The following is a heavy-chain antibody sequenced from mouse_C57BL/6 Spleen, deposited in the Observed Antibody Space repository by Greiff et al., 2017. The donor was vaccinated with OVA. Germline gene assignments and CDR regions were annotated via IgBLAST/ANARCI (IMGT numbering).Heavy chain of an antibody. V-gene: IGHV14-3*01. J-gene: IGHJ4*01. Sequence: VQLQQSVAELVRPGASVKLSCTASGFNIKNTYMHWVKQRPEQGLEWIGRIDPANGNTKYAPKFQGKATITADTSSNTAYLQLSSLTSEDTAIYYGALDSTTVVAPYAMDYWGQGTSVTVSS. CDR1: GFNIKNTY. D-gene: IGHD1-1*01. CDR3: ALDSTTVVAPYAMDY. CDR2: IDPANGNT.